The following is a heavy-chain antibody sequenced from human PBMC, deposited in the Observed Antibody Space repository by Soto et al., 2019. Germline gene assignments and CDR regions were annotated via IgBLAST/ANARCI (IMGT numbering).Heavy chain of an antibody. D-gene: IGHD2-2*01. CDR2: ISDSGAT. J-gene: IGHJ4*02. V-gene: IGHV3-23*01. Sequence: EVQLLQSGGVLVQPGGSLRLSCAASGFTFNNYAMSWVRQAPGKGLEWVSTISDSGATYYADSVKGRFTISRDNSKNPLDLEVSSLEAGGTAGYFRWKGVAGPPCTRTSWLFYFDYWGQGTLVTGSS. CDR3: WKGVAGPPCTRTSWLFYFDY. CDR1: GFTFNNYA.